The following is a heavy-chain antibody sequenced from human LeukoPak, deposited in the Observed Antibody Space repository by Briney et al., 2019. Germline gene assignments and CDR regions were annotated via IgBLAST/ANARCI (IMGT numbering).Heavy chain of an antibody. CDR1: GGSISSSSYY. V-gene: IGHV4-39*07. J-gene: IGHJ3*02. CDR3: ARDGAFDI. CDR2: MSYSGST. Sequence: PSETLSLTCTVSGGSISSSSYYWGWIRQPPGKGLEWIGSMSYSGSTYYNPSLKSRVTMSVDTSKNQFSLKLSSVTAADTAVYYCARDGAFDIWGQGTMVTVSS.